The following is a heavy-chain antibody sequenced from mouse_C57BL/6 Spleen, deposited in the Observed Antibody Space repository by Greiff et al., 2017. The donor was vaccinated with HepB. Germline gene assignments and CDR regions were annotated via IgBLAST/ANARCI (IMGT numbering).Heavy chain of an antibody. D-gene: IGHD1-1*01. CDR2: IRSKSNNYAT. V-gene: IGHV10-1*01. J-gene: IGHJ2*01. Sequence: EVQVVESGGGLVQPKGSLKLSCAASGFSFNTYAMNWVRQAPGKGLEWVARIRSKSNNYATYYADSVKDRFTISRDDSESMLYLQMNNLKTEDTAMYYCVRQEYGSSYYFDYWGQGTTLTVSS. CDR1: GFSFNTYA. CDR3: VRQEYGSSYYFDY.